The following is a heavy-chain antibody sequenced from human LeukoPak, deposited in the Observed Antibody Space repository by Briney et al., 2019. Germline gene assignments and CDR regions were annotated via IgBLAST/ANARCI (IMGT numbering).Heavy chain of an antibody. Sequence: PSETLSLTCAVYGGSFSGYYWSWIRQPPGKGLEWIGEINHSGSTNYNPSLKSRVTISVDTSKNQFSLKLSSVTAADTAVYYCARGPLDIVVVVAATPDFDYWGQGTLVTVSS. CDR1: GGSFSGYY. CDR2: INHSGST. D-gene: IGHD2-15*01. CDR3: ARGPLDIVVVVAATPDFDY. V-gene: IGHV4-34*01. J-gene: IGHJ4*02.